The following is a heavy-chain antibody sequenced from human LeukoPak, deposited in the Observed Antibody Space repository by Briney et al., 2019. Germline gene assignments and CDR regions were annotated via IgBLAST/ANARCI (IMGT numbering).Heavy chain of an antibody. D-gene: IGHD5-12*01. CDR1: GFTFSTYW. V-gene: IGHV3-7*01. CDR3: ARDPPGSGSLLHFEY. CDR2: IKQDGSEK. J-gene: IGHJ4*02. Sequence: PGGSLRLSCAASGFTFSTYWMSWVRQAPGKGLEWVANIKQDGSEKYYVDSVKGRFTISRDTAKNSLYLQMNTLRAEDTAVYYCARDPPGSGSLLHFEYWGQGTVVTVSS.